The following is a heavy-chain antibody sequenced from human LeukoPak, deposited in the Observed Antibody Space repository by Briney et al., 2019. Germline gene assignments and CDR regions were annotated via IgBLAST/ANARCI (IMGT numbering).Heavy chain of an antibody. CDR1: GGSFSGYY. D-gene: IGHD3-10*01. CDR3: ARGNRRAMVRGVITNWFDP. V-gene: IGHV4-34*01. Sequence: SETLSLTCAVYGGSFSGYYWSWIRQPPGKGLEWIGEINHSGSTNYNPSLKSRVTISVDTSKNQFSLKLSSVTAADTAVYYCARGNRRAMVRGVITNWFDPWGQGTLVTVSS. J-gene: IGHJ5*02. CDR2: INHSGST.